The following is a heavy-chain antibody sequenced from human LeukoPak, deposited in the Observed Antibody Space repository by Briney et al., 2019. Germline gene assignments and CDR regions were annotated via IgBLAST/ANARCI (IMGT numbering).Heavy chain of an antibody. CDR3: AREGGYYYDSSGYYLGY. CDR2: INPSGGST. Sequence: GASVTVSFKASGYTFTSYYMHWVRQAPGQGLEWMGIINPSGGSTSYAQKFQGRVTMTRDMSTSTVYMELSSLRSEDTAVYYCAREGGYYYDSSGYYLGYWGQGTLVAVSS. CDR1: GYTFTSYY. D-gene: IGHD3-22*01. V-gene: IGHV1-46*01. J-gene: IGHJ4*02.